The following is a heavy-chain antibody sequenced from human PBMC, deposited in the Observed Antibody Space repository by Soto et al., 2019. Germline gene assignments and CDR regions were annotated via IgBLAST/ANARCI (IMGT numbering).Heavy chain of an antibody. CDR2: ISDSGDIT. J-gene: IGHJ4*02. Sequence: PGGSLRLSCAASEFTFSTYAMTWVRQAPGGGLQWVATISDSGDITYYADSVKGRFTISRDNSRNTVFLQMDSLRAEDTAVYYCAKDRQYPRDYFHYWGQGTLVTVSS. CDR3: AKDRQYPRDYFHY. CDR1: EFTFSTYA. V-gene: IGHV3-23*01. D-gene: IGHD4-4*01.